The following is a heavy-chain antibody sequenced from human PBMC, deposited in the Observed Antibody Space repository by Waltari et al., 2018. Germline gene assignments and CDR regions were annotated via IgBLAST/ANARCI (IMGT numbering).Heavy chain of an antibody. CDR1: GFTFSSYS. V-gene: IGHV3-21*01. CDR3: ARETPRVLWFGELLLGSYFDY. Sequence: EVQLVESGGGLVKPGGSLRLSCAASGFTFSSYSMNWVRQAPGKGLEWVSSISSSSSYIYYADSVKGRFTISRDNAKNSLYLQMNSLRAEDTAVYYCARETPRVLWFGELLLGSYFDYWGQGTLVTVSS. CDR2: ISSSSSYI. D-gene: IGHD3-10*01. J-gene: IGHJ4*02.